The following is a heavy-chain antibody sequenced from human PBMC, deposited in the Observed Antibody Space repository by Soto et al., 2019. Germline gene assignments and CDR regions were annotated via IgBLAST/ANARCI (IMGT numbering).Heavy chain of an antibody. CDR1: GASIGSGGW. D-gene: IGHD6-19*01. CDR2: IFHDGNT. J-gene: IGHJ5*02. CDR3: ARHEGWAGPDQ. Sequence: SETLSLTCAVSGASIGSGGWWSWVRQPPGKGLEWIAEIFHDGNTNYSPSLKSRVTISVDKSQNQFSLNVYSVTAADTAVYYCARHEGWAGPDQWGQGTLVTVSS. V-gene: IGHV4-4*02.